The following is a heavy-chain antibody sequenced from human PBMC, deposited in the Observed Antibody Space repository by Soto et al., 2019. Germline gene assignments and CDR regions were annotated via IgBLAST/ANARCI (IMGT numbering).Heavy chain of an antibody. J-gene: IGHJ6*02. CDR1: GFTFSNAW. D-gene: IGHD4-17*01. CDR3: TTDSAPNYGDYDYYYGMDV. Sequence: EVQLVESGGGLVKPGGSLRLSCAASGFTFSNAWVNWVRQAPGKGLEWVGRIKSKTDGGTTDYAAPVKGRFTISRDDSKNTLYLQMNSLKTEDTAVYYCTTDSAPNYGDYDYYYGMDVWGQGTTVTVSS. CDR2: IKSKTDGGTT. V-gene: IGHV3-15*07.